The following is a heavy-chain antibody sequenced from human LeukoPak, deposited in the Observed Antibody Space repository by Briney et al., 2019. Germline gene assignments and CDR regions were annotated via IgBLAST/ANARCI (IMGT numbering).Heavy chain of an antibody. Sequence: ASVKVSCRASGYTFTSYGISWVRQAPGRGLEWMGWISAYNGNTNYAQKLQGRVTMTTDTSTSTAYMELRSLRSDDTAVYYCARHVVVTADFDYWGQGTLVTVSS. V-gene: IGHV1-18*01. J-gene: IGHJ4*02. CDR1: GYTFTSYG. CDR2: ISAYNGNT. CDR3: ARHVVVTADFDY. D-gene: IGHD2-21*02.